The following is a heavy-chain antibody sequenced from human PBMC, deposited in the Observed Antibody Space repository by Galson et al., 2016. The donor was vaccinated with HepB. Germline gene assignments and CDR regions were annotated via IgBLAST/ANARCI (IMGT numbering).Heavy chain of an antibody. J-gene: IGHJ6*02. CDR1: GIPFDDYA. V-gene: IGHV3-9*01. CDR3: AAIWFGEPTRYYGLDV. D-gene: IGHD3-10*01. CDR2: ITSNSGDI. Sequence: SLRLSCAASGIPFDDYAMHWVRQAPGKGLEWVSGITSNSGDIGYSASVKGRFTISRDNAKNSLYLQMNSLSSEDTALYYCAAIWFGEPTRYYGLDVWGQGTTVTVSS.